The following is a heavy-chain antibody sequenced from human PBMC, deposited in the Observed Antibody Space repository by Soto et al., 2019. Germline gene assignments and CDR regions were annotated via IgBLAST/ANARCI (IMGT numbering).Heavy chain of an antibody. CDR1: GFTFSSYG. J-gene: IGHJ6*02. CDR2: ISYDGSNK. V-gene: IGHV3-30*18. D-gene: IGHD4-17*01. CDR3: AKASIYGTLDGMDV. Sequence: PGGSLRLSCAASGFTFSSYGMHWVRQAPGKGLEWVAVISYDGSNKYYADSVKGRFTISRDNSKNTLYLQMNSLRAEDTAVYYCAKASIYGTLDGMDVWGQGTTVTVSS.